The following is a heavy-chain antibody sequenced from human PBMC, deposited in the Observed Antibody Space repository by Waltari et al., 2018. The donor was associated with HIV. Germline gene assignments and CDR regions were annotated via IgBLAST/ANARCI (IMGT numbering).Heavy chain of an antibody. CDR2: IIGKSGRT. CDR3: AKADIDYGMDV. D-gene: IGHD2-15*01. J-gene: IGHJ6*02. CDR1: GFTFDDYA. V-gene: IGHV3-9*01. Sequence: EVQLVESGGGLVQPGRSLRLSCAASGFTFDDYAMHWVRQVPEKGLGWVSGIIGKSGRTGYADYVKVRFIISRDNDKNSLFLQMNRLRVEDTALYYCAKADIDYGMDVWGQGTTVTVSS.